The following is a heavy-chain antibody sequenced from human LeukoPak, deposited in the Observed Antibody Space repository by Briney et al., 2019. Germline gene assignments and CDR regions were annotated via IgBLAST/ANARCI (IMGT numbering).Heavy chain of an antibody. D-gene: IGHD3-22*01. J-gene: IGHJ4*02. Sequence: SETLSLTCAVYGGSFSGYYWSWIRQPPGKGLEWIGEINHSGSTNYNPSLKSRVTISVDTSKNQFSLKLSSVTAADTAVYYCARATGDSSGYRSPFDYWGQGTLVTVSS. CDR2: INHSGST. CDR3: ARATGDSSGYRSPFDY. V-gene: IGHV4-34*01. CDR1: GGSFSGYY.